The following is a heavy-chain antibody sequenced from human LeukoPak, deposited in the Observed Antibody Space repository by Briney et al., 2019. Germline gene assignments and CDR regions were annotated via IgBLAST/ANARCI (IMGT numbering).Heavy chain of an antibody. J-gene: IGHJ1*01. CDR3: ARDRIAVAGMGAFQH. V-gene: IGHV3-33*01. Sequence: GRSLRLSCAASGFTFSSYGMHWVRQASGKGLEWVAVIWYDGSNKYYADSVKGRFTISRDNSKNTLYLQMNSLRAEDTAIYYCARDRIAVAGMGAFQHWGQGTLVTVSS. CDR1: GFTFSSYG. D-gene: IGHD6-19*01. CDR2: IWYDGSNK.